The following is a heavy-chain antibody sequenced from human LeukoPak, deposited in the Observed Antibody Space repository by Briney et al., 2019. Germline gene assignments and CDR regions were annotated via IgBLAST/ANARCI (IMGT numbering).Heavy chain of an antibody. V-gene: IGHV3-23*01. CDR3: AKEGHYYDSSGWDAFDI. J-gene: IGHJ3*02. CDR1: GFTFSSYA. Sequence: GRSLRLSCAASGFTFSSYAMSWVRQAPGKGLEWVSAISGSGGSTYYADSVKGRFTISRDNSKNTLYLQMNSLRAEDTAVYYCAKEGHYYDSSGWDAFDIWGQGTMVTVSS. CDR2: ISGSGGST. D-gene: IGHD3-22*01.